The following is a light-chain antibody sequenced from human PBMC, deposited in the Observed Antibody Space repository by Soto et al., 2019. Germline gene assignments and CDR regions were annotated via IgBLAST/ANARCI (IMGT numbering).Light chain of an antibody. J-gene: IGKJ1*01. CDR1: QGISSA. V-gene: IGKV1-13*02. Sequence: GDRVTITCRASQGISSALAWYQQKPGKAPKLLIYDASSLESGVPSRFSGSGSGTDFTLTISSLQPDDFATYYCQHYNSYSEAFGQGTKVDI. CDR2: DAS. CDR3: QHYNSYSEA.